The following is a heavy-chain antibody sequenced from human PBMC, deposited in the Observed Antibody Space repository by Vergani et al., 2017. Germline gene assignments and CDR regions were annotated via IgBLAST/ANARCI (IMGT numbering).Heavy chain of an antibody. CDR1: GGSISSYY. D-gene: IGHD3-3*01. J-gene: IGHJ4*02. CDR2: IYYSGIT. Sequence: QVQLQESGPGLVKPSETLSLTCTVSGGSISSYYWSWIRQPPGKGLEWIGYIYYSGITNYNHSLKSRVTISVNTSKNQFSLKLSSVTAADTAVYYCAREPTTIFGVVTGGPFDYWGQGTLVTVSS. V-gene: IGHV4-59*01. CDR3: AREPTTIFGVVTGGPFDY.